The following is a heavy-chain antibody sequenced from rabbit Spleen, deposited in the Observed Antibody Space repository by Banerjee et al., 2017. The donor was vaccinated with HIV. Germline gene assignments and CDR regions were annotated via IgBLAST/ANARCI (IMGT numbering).Heavy chain of an antibody. D-gene: IGHD1-1*01. V-gene: IGHV1S40*01. CDR2: INTYTGKS. Sequence: QELVESGGGLVQAGESLKLSCKASGIDFSSYAMIWVRQAPGKGLEWIACINTYTGKSVYASWATGRITISKTSSTTVTLQMTSLTAADTATYFCARDLDGVIGWNFGWWGPGTLVTVS. J-gene: IGHJ4*01. CDR3: ARDLDGVIGWNFGW. CDR1: GIDFSSYA.